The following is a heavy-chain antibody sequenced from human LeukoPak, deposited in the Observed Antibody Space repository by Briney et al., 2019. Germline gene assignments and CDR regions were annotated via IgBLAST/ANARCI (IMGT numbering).Heavy chain of an antibody. CDR3: ARQAYDSSDYYYPFDY. CDR2: IYYSGSA. CDR1: GGSLSSYY. Sequence: PSETLSLTCTVSGGSLSSYYWSWVRQPPGKGLEWIGYIYYSGSANYNPSLKSGGTISVDRCKKQLSLKLSSVPAADTAVYYCARQAYDSSDYYYPFDYWGQGTLVTVSS. V-gene: IGHV4-59*08. J-gene: IGHJ4*02. D-gene: IGHD3-22*01.